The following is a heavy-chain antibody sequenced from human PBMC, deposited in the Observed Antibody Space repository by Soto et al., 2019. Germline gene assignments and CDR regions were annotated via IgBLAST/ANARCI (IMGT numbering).Heavy chain of an antibody. V-gene: IGHV4-34*01. J-gene: IGHJ4*02. CDR3: ARGGTMVRGVIESYYYFDY. CDR2: INHSGST. D-gene: IGHD3-10*01. CDR1: GGSFSGYY. Sequence: SETLSLTCAVYGGSFSGYYWSWIRQPPGKGLEWIGEINHSGSTNYNPSLKSRVTISVDTSKNQFSLKLSSVTAADTAVYYCARGGTMVRGVIESYYYFDYWGQGTLVTVSS.